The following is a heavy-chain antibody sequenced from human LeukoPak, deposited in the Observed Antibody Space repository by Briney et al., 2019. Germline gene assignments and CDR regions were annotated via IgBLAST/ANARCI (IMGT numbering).Heavy chain of an antibody. CDR1: GFTFSSYW. Sequence: GGSLRLSCAASGFTFSSYWMYWVRQAPGKGLVWVSRINSDGSSTSYADSVKGRFTISRDNAKNMLYLQLNSLRAEDTAVYYCARVVVDGYNCCIGYWGQGTLVTVSS. CDR3: ARVVVDGYNCCIGY. V-gene: IGHV3-74*01. CDR2: INSDGSST. J-gene: IGHJ4*02. D-gene: IGHD5-24*01.